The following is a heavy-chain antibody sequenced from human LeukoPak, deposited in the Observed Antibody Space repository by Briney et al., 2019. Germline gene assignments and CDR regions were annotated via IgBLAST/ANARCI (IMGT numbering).Heavy chain of an antibody. CDR1: GFTFSSYW. CDR2: INSDGSST. CDR3: ARDPRPTAFDY. D-gene: IGHD4-17*01. V-gene: IGHV3-74*01. Sequence: GGSLRLSCAASGFTFSSYWMHWVRQAEGKGLVWVSCINSDGSSTTYADSVKGRFTISRDKAKKTLCLQINSLRAEDTAVYYCARDPRPTAFDYWGQGTLVTVSS. J-gene: IGHJ4*02.